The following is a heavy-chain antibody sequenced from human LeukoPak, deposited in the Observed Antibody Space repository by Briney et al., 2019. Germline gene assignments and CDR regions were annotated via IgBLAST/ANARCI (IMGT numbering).Heavy chain of an antibody. CDR2: ISDSGGTT. CDR3: ARVSGSGTPIYYYSYMDV. J-gene: IGHJ6*03. CDR1: GFTFSSYD. D-gene: IGHD3-10*01. V-gene: IGHV3-48*03. Sequence: GGSLRLSCAASGFTFSSYDMNWVRQAPGKGLEWVSYISDSGGTTFYADAVKGRFTISRDDAKNTLYLQMSTLRAEDTAIYYCARVSGSGTPIYYYSYMDVRGEGTTVVVSS.